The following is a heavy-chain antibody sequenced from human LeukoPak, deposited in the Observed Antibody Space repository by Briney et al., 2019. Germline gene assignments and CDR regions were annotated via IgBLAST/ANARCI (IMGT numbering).Heavy chain of an antibody. J-gene: IGHJ4*02. V-gene: IGHV3-11*06. D-gene: IGHD1-1*01. CDR3: TRVGSSGSVDY. CDR2: ISSRTSDT. Sequence: GGSLRLSCAASGFTFSDYYMSWIRQAPGKGLEWVSYISSRTSDTNYVVSVKGRFTISRDNAKNSLYLQMNSLRVEDTAVYYCTRVGSSGSVDYWGQSTLVTVSS. CDR1: GFTFSDYY.